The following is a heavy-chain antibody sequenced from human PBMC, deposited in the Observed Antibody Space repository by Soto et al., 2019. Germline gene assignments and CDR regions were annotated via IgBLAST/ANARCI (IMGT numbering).Heavy chain of an antibody. J-gene: IGHJ4*02. CDR2: INSDGSST. Sequence: GSLRLSCAASGFTFSSYWMHWVRQAPGKGLVWVSRINSDGSSTSYADSVKGRFTISRDNAKNTLYLQMNSLRAEDTAVYYCARGGSYYDSKNYFDYWGQGTLVTVSS. V-gene: IGHV3-74*01. CDR3: ARGGSYYDSKNYFDY. D-gene: IGHD3-22*01. CDR1: GFTFSSYW.